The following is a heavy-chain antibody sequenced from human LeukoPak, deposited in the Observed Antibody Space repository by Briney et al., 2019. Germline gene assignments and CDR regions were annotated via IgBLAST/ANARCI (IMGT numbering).Heavy chain of an antibody. J-gene: IGHJ3*02. CDR3: ARGYPNICFGVLGDAFDI. D-gene: IGHD3-3*01. V-gene: IGHV3-30*04. CDR1: GFTFSSFA. CDR2: ISYDGSNK. Sequence: GGPLTLSCAASGFTFSSFAMHWVRKAPGKGLEGVAVISYDGSNKYYADSVKGRLTISRDNAKKSLYLLMQSVSTGDGAVYYFARGYPNICFGVLGDAFDIWGQGTMVTVSS.